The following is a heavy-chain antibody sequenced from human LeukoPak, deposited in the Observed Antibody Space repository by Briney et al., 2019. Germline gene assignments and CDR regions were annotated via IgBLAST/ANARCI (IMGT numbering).Heavy chain of an antibody. CDR3: ARVGSQYYYDSFSRFDP. Sequence: SETLSLTCAVYGGSFSGYYWSWIRQPPGKGLEWIGEINHSGSTNYNPSLKSRVTISVDTSKNQFSLKLSSVTAADTAVYYCARVGSQYYYDSFSRFDPWGQGTLVTVSS. J-gene: IGHJ5*02. D-gene: IGHD3-22*01. V-gene: IGHV4-34*01. CDR1: GGSFSGYY. CDR2: INHSGST.